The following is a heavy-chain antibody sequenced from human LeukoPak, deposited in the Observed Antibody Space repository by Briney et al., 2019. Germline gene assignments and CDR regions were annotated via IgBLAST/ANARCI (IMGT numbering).Heavy chain of an antibody. V-gene: IGHV4-39*07. CDR3: TRGGYSDYDYRPFV. Sequence: SETLSLTCTVSGGSISSSSYYWGWIRQHPGRGLEWIGSIYYSGSTYYDPSLKSRVTISVDTSKNQFSLKVSSVTAADTAVYYCTRGGYSDYDYRPFVWGQGALVTVSS. CDR2: IYYSGST. CDR1: GGSISSSSYY. D-gene: IGHD5-12*01. J-gene: IGHJ4*02.